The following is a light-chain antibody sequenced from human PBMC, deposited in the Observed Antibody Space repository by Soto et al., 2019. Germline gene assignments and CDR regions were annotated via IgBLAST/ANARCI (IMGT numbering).Light chain of an antibody. Sequence: DIVMTQSPDSLAVSLGERATINCKSSQSVLYSSNNKNYLAWYQQKPGQPPKLLIYCASTRESGAPDRFSGSGSGTDFTLTISSLQAEDGAVYYCQQYYSTPLTFGGGTKVEIK. CDR2: CAS. V-gene: IGKV4-1*01. CDR3: QQYYSTPLT. CDR1: QSVLYSSNNKNY. J-gene: IGKJ4*01.